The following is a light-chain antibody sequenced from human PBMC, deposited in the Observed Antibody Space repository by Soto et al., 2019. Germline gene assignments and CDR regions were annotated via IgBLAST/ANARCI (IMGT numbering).Light chain of an antibody. Sequence: DIQMTQSPSSVSASVGDRVIITCRASQNINRWLAWYQQKPGKAPQLLIYATSTLHSGVPSRFSGSGSGTDFTLTVSSLPPEDFATYYCQQANSFPHTLGGGTRVEIK. CDR3: QQANSFPHT. CDR2: ATS. CDR1: QNINRW. J-gene: IGKJ4*01. V-gene: IGKV1-12*01.